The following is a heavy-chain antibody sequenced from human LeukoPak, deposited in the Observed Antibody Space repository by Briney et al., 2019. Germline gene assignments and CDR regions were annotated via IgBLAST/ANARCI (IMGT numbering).Heavy chain of an antibody. J-gene: IGHJ3*02. CDR1: GGSISSYY. V-gene: IGHV4-59*12. Sequence: SETLSLTCTVSGGSISSYYWSWIRQPPGKGLEWIGYIYYSGSTNYNPSLKSRVTISVDTSKNQFSLKLSSVTAADTAVYYCATGPNGDAFDIWGQGTMVTVSS. CDR2: IYYSGST. D-gene: IGHD1-14*01. CDR3: ATGPNGDAFDI.